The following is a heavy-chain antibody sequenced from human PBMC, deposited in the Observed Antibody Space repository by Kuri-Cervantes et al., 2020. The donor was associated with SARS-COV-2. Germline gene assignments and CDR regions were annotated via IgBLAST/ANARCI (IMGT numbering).Heavy chain of an antibody. CDR1: GGSIGSYY. CDR3: ARGYYYYYYMDV. V-gene: IGHV4-4*07. CDR2: IYTSGST. Sequence: GSLRLSCTVSGGSIGSYYWSWIRQPAGKGLEWIGRIYTSGSTNYNPSLKSRVTMSVDTSKNQFSLKLSSVTAADTAMYYCARGYYYYYYMDVWGKGTTVTVSS. J-gene: IGHJ6*03.